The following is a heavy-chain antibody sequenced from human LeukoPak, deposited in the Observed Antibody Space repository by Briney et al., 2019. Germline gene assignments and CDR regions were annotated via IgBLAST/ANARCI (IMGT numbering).Heavy chain of an antibody. CDR1: GFTFTSYE. V-gene: IGHV3-48*03. J-gene: IGHJ4*02. D-gene: IGHD1-14*01. Sequence: PGGSLRLSCAASGFTFTSYEMNWVRQAPGKGLEWVSYISISGSTIYYADSVKGRFTISRDNAKNSLYLQMNSLRAEDTAVYACARVTSNYFDYWGQGTLVTVSS. CDR3: ARVTSNYFDY. CDR2: ISISGSTI.